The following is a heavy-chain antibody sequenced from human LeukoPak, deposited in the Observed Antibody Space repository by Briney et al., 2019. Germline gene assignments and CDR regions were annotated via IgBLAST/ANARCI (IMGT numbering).Heavy chain of an antibody. J-gene: IGHJ4*02. V-gene: IGHV3-30*18. CDR1: GFTFSSYG. Sequence: PGGSLRLSCAASGFTFSSYGMHWVRQAPGKGLEWVAVISYDGSNKYYADSVKGRFTISRDNSKNTLYLQMNSLRAEDTAVYYCAKDQGAMPYYFDYWGQGTLVTVSS. CDR3: AKDQGAMPYYFDY. D-gene: IGHD2-2*01. CDR2: ISYDGSNK.